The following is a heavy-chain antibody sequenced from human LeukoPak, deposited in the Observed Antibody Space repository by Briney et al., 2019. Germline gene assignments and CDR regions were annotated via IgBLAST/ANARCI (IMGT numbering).Heavy chain of an antibody. V-gene: IGHV4-4*07. D-gene: IGHD3-22*01. Sequence: SETQSLPQTVSGGSINRYYQSWTPQPAGKGLEWIGRISTRGSTNYNPSLTSRVHMSVDKSKNHFSLKLNSVTAAATALYFCSRGWDSYDSSGAFDMWGQGTMVGVCS. J-gene: IGHJ3*02. CDR1: GGSINRYY. CDR3: SRGWDSYDSSGAFDM. CDR2: ISTRGST.